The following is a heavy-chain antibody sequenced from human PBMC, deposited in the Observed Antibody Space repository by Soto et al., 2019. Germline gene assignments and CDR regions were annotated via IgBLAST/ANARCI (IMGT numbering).Heavy chain of an antibody. J-gene: IGHJ5*02. CDR1: GYTFTSYG. CDR2: ISAYNGNT. D-gene: IGHD3-22*01. Sequence: GASVKVSCKASGYTFTSYGISWVRQAPGQGLEWMGWISAYNGNTNYAQKLQGRVTMTTDTSTSTAYMELRSLRSDDTAVYYCARKYGDYYDSSGYQNWFDPWRQGTLVTVSS. CDR3: ARKYGDYYDSSGYQNWFDP. V-gene: IGHV1-18*01.